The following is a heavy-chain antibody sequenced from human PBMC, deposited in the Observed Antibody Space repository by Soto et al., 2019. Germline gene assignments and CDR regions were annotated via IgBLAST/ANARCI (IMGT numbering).Heavy chain of an antibody. CDR3: ARGHGLDY. CDR2: INHSGST. D-gene: IGHD4-17*01. CDR1: GGSFSGYY. J-gene: IGHJ4*02. V-gene: IGHV4-34*01. Sequence: SETLSLTCAVYGGSFSGYYWSWIRQPPGKGLEWIEEINHSGSTNYNPSLKSRVTISVDTSKNQFSLKLSSVTAADTAVYYCARGHGLDYWGQGTLVTVSS.